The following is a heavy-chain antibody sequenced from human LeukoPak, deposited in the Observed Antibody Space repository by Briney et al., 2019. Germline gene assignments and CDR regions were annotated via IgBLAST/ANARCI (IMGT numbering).Heavy chain of an antibody. CDR3: ARDHPSVLRLSKDV. CDR1: GFTFSSYG. CDR2: IWYDGSNK. D-gene: IGHD3-3*01. V-gene: IGHV3-33*01. Sequence: GGSLRLSCAASGFTFSSYGMHWVRQAPGKGLEWVAVIWYDGSNKYYADSVKGRFTISRDNSKNTLYLQMNSLRAEDTAVYYCARDHPSVLRLSKDVWGQGTTVTVSS. J-gene: IGHJ6*01.